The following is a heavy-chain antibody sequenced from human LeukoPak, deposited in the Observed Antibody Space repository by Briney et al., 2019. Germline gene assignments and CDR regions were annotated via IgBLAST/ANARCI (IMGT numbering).Heavy chain of an antibody. CDR1: GGSISNYY. V-gene: IGHV4-59*01. Sequence: SETLSLTCTVSGGSISNYYWSWIRQPPGKGLEWIGYIYNSGSTNYNPSLKSRRTISVDTSKNQLPLQQSSVTAADTAAYFYWRSDGGRDRSYYFDYWGQGTLVTVSS. CDR3: WRSDGGRDRSYYFDY. CDR2: IYNSGST. D-gene: IGHD4-23*01. J-gene: IGHJ4*02.